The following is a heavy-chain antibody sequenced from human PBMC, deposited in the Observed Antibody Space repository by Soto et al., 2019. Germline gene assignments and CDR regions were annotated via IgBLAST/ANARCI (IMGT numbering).Heavy chain of an antibody. CDR3: ARDHRSYYYYGMDV. J-gene: IGHJ6*02. CDR2: IKQDGSEK. V-gene: IGHV3-7*01. CDR1: GFTFSSYW. Sequence: GGSLRLSCAASGFTFSSYWMRWVRQAPGKGLEWVANIKQDGSEKYYVDSVKGRFTISRDNAKNSLYLQMNSLRAEDTAVYYCARDHRSYYYYGMDVWGQGTTVTVSS.